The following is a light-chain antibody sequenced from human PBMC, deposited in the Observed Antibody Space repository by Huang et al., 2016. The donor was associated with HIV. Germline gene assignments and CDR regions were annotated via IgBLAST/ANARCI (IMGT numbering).Light chain of an antibody. CDR3: QQRSNWPPLT. CDR1: QSVSSY. Sequence: EIVLTQSPPTLSFSPGERATLSCRASQSVSSYLAWYQQKPGQAPRLLIYDASNRATGIPARFSSSGSGTDFTLTISSLEPEDFSVYYCQQRSNWPPLTFGGGTKVEIK. J-gene: IGKJ4*01. V-gene: IGKV3-11*01. CDR2: DAS.